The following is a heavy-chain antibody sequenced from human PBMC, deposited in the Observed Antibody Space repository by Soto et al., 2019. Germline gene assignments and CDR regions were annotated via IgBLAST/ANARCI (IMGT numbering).Heavy chain of an antibody. CDR3: ARSKIELGYCSGGSCYRPYYFDY. D-gene: IGHD2-15*01. V-gene: IGHV1-69*13. Sequence: SVKVSCKASGGTFSSYAISWVRQAPGQGLEWMGGIIPIFGTANYAQKFQGRVTITADESTSTAYVELSSLRSEDTAVYYCARSKIELGYCSGGSCYRPYYFDYWGQGTLVTVSS. J-gene: IGHJ4*02. CDR1: GGTFSSYA. CDR2: IIPIFGTA.